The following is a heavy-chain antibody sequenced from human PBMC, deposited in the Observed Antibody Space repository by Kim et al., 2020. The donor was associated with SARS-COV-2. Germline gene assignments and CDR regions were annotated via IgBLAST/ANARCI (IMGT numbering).Heavy chain of an antibody. CDR1: GFTFSSYL. CDR2: IKQDGSEK. CDR3: ARGWAAYDC. D-gene: IGHD2-15*01. Sequence: GGSLRLSFAASGFTFSSYLMTWVRQAPGKGLEWVANIKQDGSEKHYVDSVKGRFTISRDNAKNSLYLQMNSLRAEDTAVYYCARGWAAYDCWGQGTLVTVSS. V-gene: IGHV3-7*03. J-gene: IGHJ4*02.